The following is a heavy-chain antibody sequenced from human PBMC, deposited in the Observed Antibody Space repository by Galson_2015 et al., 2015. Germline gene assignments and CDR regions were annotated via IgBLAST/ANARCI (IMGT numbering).Heavy chain of an antibody. CDR2: ISGPASLT. CDR1: GFTFKNNA. V-gene: IGHV3-23*01. Sequence: SLRLSCATSGFTFKNNAMTWVRQAPGKGLEWVSAISGPASLTYYADSVKGRFTVSRDNSKNTLYLQMDSLRAEDTAVYYCAKNRQVGVSMRSGEVSWGHGTLVTVSS. D-gene: IGHD2-15*01. CDR3: AKNRQVGVSMRSGEVS. J-gene: IGHJ5*01.